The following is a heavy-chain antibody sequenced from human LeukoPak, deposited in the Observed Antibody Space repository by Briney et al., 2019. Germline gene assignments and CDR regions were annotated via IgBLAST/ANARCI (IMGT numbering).Heavy chain of an antibody. CDR1: GFTFSSYW. J-gene: IGHJ4*02. D-gene: IGHD2-8*02. V-gene: IGHV3-74*01. CDR3: ARDQLYCTGGYCYFDY. CDR2: INSDGSST. Sequence: GGSLRLSCAASGFTFSSYWMHWVRQAPGKGLVWVSRINSDGSSTSYAGSVKGRFTISRDNAMNTLYLQMNGLRAEDTAVYFCARDQLYCTGGYCYFDYWGQGTLVTVSS.